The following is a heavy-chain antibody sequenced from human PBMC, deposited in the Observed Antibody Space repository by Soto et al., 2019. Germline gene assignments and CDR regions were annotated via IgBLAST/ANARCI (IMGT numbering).Heavy chain of an antibody. J-gene: IGHJ6*02. CDR3: ARDYYGMDV. CDR2: TYQSGSA. CDR1: GGSITSGGYS. V-gene: IGHV4-30-2*06. Sequence: SETLSLTCTVSGGSITSGGYSWTWIRQSPGKGLEWIGYTYQSGSAYYNPSLKSRVTISVDRSKNQFSLNLTSVTAADTAVYYCARDYYGMDVWGQGTKVTVSS.